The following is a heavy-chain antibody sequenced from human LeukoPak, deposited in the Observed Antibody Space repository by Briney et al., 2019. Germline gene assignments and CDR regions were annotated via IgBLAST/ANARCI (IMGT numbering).Heavy chain of an antibody. CDR3: ARRTYYYDSSGYYVWDYFDY. D-gene: IGHD3-22*01. J-gene: IGHJ4*02. V-gene: IGHV3-48*03. Sequence: GSLRLSCAASGFTFSSYEMNWVRQAPGKGLEWVSYISSSGSTIYYADSVKGRFTISRDNAKNSLYLQMNSLRAEDTAVYYCARRTYYYDSSGYYVWDYFDYWGQGTLVTVSS. CDR2: ISSSGSTI. CDR1: GFTFSSYE.